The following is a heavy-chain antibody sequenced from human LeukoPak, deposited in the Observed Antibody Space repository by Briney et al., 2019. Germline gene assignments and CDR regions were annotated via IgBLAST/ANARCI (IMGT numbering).Heavy chain of an antibody. D-gene: IGHD2-2*01. V-gene: IGHV1-18*01. CDR2: ISAYNGNT. CDR1: GYTFTSYG. CDR3: AREYCSSTSFYPDI. J-gene: IGHJ3*02. Sequence: ASVKVSCKASGYTFTSYGISWVRQAPGQGLEWMGWISAYNGNTNYAQKLQGRVTMTTDTSTSTAYMELRSLRSDDTAVYYCAREYCSSTSFYPDIWGQGTMVTVSS.